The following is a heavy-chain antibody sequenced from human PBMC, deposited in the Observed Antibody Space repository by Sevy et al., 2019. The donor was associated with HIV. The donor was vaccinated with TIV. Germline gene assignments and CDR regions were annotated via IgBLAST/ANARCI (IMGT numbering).Heavy chain of an antibody. CDR1: GFNFNIYS. D-gene: IGHD3-3*01. V-gene: IGHV3-21*01. J-gene: IGHJ6*02. Sequence: GGSLRLSCAASGFNFNIYSMNWVRQAPGKGLEWVSSISGSSSYIFYADSVKGRFTISRDNAKNSLYLQMNSLRAEDTAVYYCAKGLILEWSWYGMDVWGQGTTVTVSS. CDR2: ISGSSSYI. CDR3: AKGLILEWSWYGMDV.